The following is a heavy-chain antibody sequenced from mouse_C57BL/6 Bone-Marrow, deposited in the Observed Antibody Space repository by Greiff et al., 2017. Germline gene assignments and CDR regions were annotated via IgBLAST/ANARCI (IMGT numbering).Heavy chain of an antibody. V-gene: IGHV2-9-1*01. J-gene: IGHJ1*03. Sequence: VQGVESGPGLVAPSQSLSITCTVSGFSLTSYAISWVRQPPGKGLEWLGVIWTGGGTNYNSALNSRLSISKDNSKSQVFLKMNSLQTDDTARYCCAGGSSYWYFDVWGTGTTVTVSS. D-gene: IGHD1-1*01. CDR3: AGGSSYWYFDV. CDR1: GFSLTSYA. CDR2: IWTGGGT.